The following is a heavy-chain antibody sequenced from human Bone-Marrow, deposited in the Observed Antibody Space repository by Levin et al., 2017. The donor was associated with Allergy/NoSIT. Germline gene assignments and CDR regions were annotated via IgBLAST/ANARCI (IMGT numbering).Heavy chain of an antibody. V-gene: IGHV3-30*18. Sequence: GESLKISCAASGFTFSTYGMHWVRQAPGKGLEWVSVISSDGRNKYSADSVKGRFTISRDDSKNTVYLQMNSLTSEDTAIYYCAKGRGMVTGGLAPWGQGTLVIVSS. CDR3: AKGRGMVTGGLAP. CDR2: ISSDGRNK. CDR1: GFTFSTYG. J-gene: IGHJ4*02. D-gene: IGHD5-18*01.